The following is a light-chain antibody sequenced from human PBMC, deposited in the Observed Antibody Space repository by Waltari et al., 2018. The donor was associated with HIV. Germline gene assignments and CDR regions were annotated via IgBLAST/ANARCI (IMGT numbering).Light chain of an antibody. CDR3: QQYTTFPWT. CDR2: KAS. J-gene: IGKJ1*01. Sequence: EIQMTQSPSTLAASSGDRVTIKCRASQNVSSWLAWYQQKSGKAPKLLIYKASALEFGVPSRFSGSGSGADFTLVISSLQPDDFATYYCQQYTTFPWTFGQGTKVEIK. CDR1: QNVSSW. V-gene: IGKV1-5*03.